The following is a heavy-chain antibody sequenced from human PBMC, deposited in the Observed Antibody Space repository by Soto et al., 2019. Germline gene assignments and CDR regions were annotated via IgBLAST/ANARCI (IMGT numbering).Heavy chain of an antibody. J-gene: IGHJ6*02. CDR2: ISYDGSNK. CDR3: ARDANSNYESDYYYYYYGMDV. D-gene: IGHD4-4*01. CDR1: GFTFSSYA. V-gene: IGHV3-30-3*01. Sequence: GGSLRLSCAASGFTFSSYAMHWVRQAPGKGLEWVAVISYDGSNKYYADSVKGRFTISRDNSKNTLYLQMNSLRAEDTAVYYFARDANSNYESDYYYYYYGMDVWGQGTTVTVSS.